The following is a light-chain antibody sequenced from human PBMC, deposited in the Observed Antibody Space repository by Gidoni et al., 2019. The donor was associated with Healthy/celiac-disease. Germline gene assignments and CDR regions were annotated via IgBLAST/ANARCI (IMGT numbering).Light chain of an antibody. CDR2: GAS. Sequence: EIVMTQSPATLSVSPGARATLSCRASQSVSSNLAWYQQKPGQAPRLLIYGASTRATGIPARFSGSGSGTEFTLTISSLQSEDFAVYYGQQYNNWPPRYTFGQGTKLEIK. CDR3: QQYNNWPPRYT. CDR1: QSVSSN. V-gene: IGKV3-15*01. J-gene: IGKJ2*01.